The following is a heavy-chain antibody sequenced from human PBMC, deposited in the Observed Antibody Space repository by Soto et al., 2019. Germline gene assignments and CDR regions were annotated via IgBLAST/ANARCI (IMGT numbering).Heavy chain of an antibody. CDR1: GGSISSGGYY. J-gene: IGHJ4*02. CDR3: ARVVSGSSWYGEFYFDY. D-gene: IGHD6-13*01. V-gene: IGHV4-31*03. Sequence: SETLSLTCTVSGGSISSGGYYWSWIRQHPGKGLEWIGYIYYSGSTYYNPSLKSRVTISVDTSKNQFSLKLSSVTAADTAVYYCARVVSGSSWYGEFYFDYWGQGTLVTVSS. CDR2: IYYSGST.